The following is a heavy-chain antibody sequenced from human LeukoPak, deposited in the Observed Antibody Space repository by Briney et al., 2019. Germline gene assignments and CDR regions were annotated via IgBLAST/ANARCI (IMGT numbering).Heavy chain of an antibody. Sequence: AGGSLKLSCAASGFTFTTYGLHWVRQAPGKGLEWVAAIASNGGSEYYADSVKGRFTISRDNSKTTLFLQINSLRPDDTAVYYCAKRGHYSINWYHYFDYWGQGTLVTVSS. CDR1: GFTFTTYG. J-gene: IGHJ4*02. CDR2: IASNGGSE. D-gene: IGHD6-13*01. CDR3: AKRGHYSINWYHYFDY. V-gene: IGHV3-30*18.